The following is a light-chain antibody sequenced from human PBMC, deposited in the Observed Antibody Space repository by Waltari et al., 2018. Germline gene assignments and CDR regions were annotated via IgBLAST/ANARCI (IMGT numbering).Light chain of an antibody. CDR3: QKYVSLPAT. Sequence: EIVLTQSPGTLSLSPGERATLSCTASQIVTKYLAGYQQKPGQAPRLLIYDASTRATGIPDRFSGSGSGTDFSLTISRLEPEDFAVYYCQKYVSLPATFGQGTKVEIK. CDR2: DAS. V-gene: IGKV3-20*01. CDR1: QIVTKY. J-gene: IGKJ1*01.